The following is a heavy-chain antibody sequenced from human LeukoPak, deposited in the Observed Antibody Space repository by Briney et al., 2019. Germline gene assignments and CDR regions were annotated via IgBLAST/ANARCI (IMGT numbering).Heavy chain of an antibody. V-gene: IGHV3-74*01. J-gene: IGHJ4*02. D-gene: IGHD4-23*01. CDR2: IKSDGSSA. CDR1: VFTLTTYW. CDR3: ARGPRGGPDY. Sequence: GGSLRLSCAASVFTLTTYWMHWARQAPGKGLVWVSRIKSDGSSASYADSVKGRFTISRDNAKNTLYLQMNSLRAEDTAVYYCARGPRGGPDYWGQGTLVTVSS.